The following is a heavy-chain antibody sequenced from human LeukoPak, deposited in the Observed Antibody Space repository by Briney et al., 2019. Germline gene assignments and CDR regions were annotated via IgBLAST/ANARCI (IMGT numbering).Heavy chain of an antibody. D-gene: IGHD2-2*01. CDR2: INHSGST. CDR1: GGSISSYF. V-gene: IGHV4-59*08. J-gene: IGHJ4*02. Sequence: PSETLSLTCTVSGGSISSYFWSWIRQPPGKGLEWIGEINHSGSTNYNPSLKSRVTISVDTSKNQFSLKLSSVTAADTAVYYCARHLSIVVVPAAYFDYWGQGTLVTVSS. CDR3: ARHLSIVVVPAAYFDY.